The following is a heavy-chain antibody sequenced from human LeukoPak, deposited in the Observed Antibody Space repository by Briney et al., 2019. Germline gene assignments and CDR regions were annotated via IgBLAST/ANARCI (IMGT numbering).Heavy chain of an antibody. CDR1: SGSITNYY. CDR3: ARARYSNGFGWFDY. J-gene: IGHJ4*02. CDR2: IYYSGST. D-gene: IGHD4-11*01. Sequence: SETLSLTCTVSSGSITNYYWNRFRQPPGKGVEWIGDIYYSGSTNYNPSLTRGGTISVEKYKNKLSLKLSSVTAADTAVYYCARARYSNGFGWFDYWGQGALVTVSS. V-gene: IGHV4-59*01.